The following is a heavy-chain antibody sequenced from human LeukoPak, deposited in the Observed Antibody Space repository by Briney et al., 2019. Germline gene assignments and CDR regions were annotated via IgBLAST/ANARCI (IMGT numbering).Heavy chain of an antibody. J-gene: IGHJ4*02. CDR2: ISGSGNYI. Sequence: GGSLRLSCAASGFTFTSYTMNWVRQAPGKGLEWVSSISGSGNYIYYADSVKGRFTISRDDAKNSLYLQMSSLRAEDTAVYYCARDSYGDYYFYYLGQGTLVTVSS. CDR1: GFTFTSYT. CDR3: ARDSYGDYYFYY. D-gene: IGHD4-17*01. V-gene: IGHV3-21*01.